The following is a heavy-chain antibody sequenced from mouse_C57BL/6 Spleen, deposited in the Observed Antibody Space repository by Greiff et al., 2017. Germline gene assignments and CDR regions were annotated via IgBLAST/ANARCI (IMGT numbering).Heavy chain of an antibody. CDR2: IDPSDSDT. Sequence: QVQLQQPGAELVRPGSSVKLSCKASGYTFTSYWMHWVKQRPIQGLEWIGIIDPSDSDTNYNQKFKDKDTLTVDKSSSTAYMQLSSLTSEDSAVYVCARDGGNYYAYWGQGTLVTVSA. V-gene: IGHV1-52*01. J-gene: IGHJ3*01. CDR3: ARDGGNYYAY. CDR1: GYTFTSYW. D-gene: IGHD2-1*01.